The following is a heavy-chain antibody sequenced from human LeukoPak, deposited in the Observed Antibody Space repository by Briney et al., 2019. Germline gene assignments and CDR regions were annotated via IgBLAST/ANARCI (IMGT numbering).Heavy chain of an antibody. Sequence: GGSLRLSCAASGFAFSTYWMHWVRQAPGKGLVWVSRFNSDGRSTYYADSVKGRFTISRDNAKNTLYLHMNSLRAEDTAVYYCARGRYYLDSWGQGTLVTVSS. CDR3: ARGRYYLDS. V-gene: IGHV3-74*01. CDR1: GFAFSTYW. D-gene: IGHD1-14*01. CDR2: FNSDGRST. J-gene: IGHJ4*02.